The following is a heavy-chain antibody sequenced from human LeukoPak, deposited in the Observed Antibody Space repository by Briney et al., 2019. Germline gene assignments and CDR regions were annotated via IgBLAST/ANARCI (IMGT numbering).Heavy chain of an antibody. V-gene: IGHV4-59*01. Sequence: RSSEPLSLTCTVSGASISPYSWSWVRQPPGKGLEWIAYISNIGCTEYNPSLKSRVTMSVDTSKNQFSLGLSSVAAADTAVYYCAITYNQVTYGSGSHYYFDSWVQGTPVTVSS. J-gene: IGHJ4*02. CDR3: AITYNQVTYGSGSHYYFDS. CDR2: ISNIGCT. D-gene: IGHD3-10*01. CDR1: GASISPYS.